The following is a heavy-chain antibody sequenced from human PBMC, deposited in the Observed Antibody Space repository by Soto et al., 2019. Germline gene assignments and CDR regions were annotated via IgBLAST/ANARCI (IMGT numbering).Heavy chain of an antibody. Sequence: EVQLLESGGGLVQPGGSLRLSCAASGITFSSDAMSWVRQAPGKGLEWVSVISGSGGSTYYADSVKGRFTISRDNSKNTLYLQMNSLRAEDTAVYYCAKVVVAATGYWGQGTLVTVSS. J-gene: IGHJ4*02. CDR1: GITFSSDA. D-gene: IGHD2-15*01. CDR2: ISGSGGST. CDR3: AKVVVAATGY. V-gene: IGHV3-23*01.